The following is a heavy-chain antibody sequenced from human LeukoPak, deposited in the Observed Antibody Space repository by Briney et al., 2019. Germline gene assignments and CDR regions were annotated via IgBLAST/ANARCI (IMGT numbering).Heavy chain of an antibody. Sequence: GGSLRLSCAASGFTFSSYAMHWVRQAPGKGLEWVAVISYDGSNKYYADSVKGRFTISRDNSKNTLYLQMNSLRAEDTAVYYCAKDYDSSSWGQGTLVTVSS. CDR2: ISYDGSNK. CDR1: GFTFSSYA. V-gene: IGHV3-30*04. CDR3: AKDYDSSS. J-gene: IGHJ4*02. D-gene: IGHD3-22*01.